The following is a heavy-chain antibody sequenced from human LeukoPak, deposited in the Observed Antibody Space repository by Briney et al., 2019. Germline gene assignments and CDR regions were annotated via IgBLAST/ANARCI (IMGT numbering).Heavy chain of an antibody. D-gene: IGHD2-15*01. V-gene: IGHV3-30*02. CDR1: GFTFTSYG. CDR3: ARGIVVVVAATSNWFDP. CDR2: IRYDGSNK. Sequence: PGGSLRLSCAAAGFTFTSYGMHWVRQAPGKGLEWVGLIRYDGSNKYYGDSVKGRFTISRDNSKYTLYLQMNSLRAEDTAVYYCARGIVVVVAATSNWFDPWGQGTLVTVSS. J-gene: IGHJ5*02.